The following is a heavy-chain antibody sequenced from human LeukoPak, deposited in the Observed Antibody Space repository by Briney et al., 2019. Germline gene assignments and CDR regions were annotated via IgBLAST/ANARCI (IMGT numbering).Heavy chain of an antibody. CDR3: ARSHQQQLVYFDY. CDR2: IYYSGST. J-gene: IGHJ4*02. CDR1: GGSISSSSYY. D-gene: IGHD6-13*01. V-gene: IGHV4-31*03. Sequence: SVTLSLTCTVSGGSISSSSYYWGWIRQHPGKGLEWIGYIYYSGSTYYNPSLKSRVTISVDTSKNQFSLKLSSVTAADTAVYYCARSHQQQLVYFDYWGQGTLVTVSS.